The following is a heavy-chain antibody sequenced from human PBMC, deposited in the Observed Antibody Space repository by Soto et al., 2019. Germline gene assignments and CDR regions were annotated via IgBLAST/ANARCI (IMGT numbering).Heavy chain of an antibody. V-gene: IGHV3-23*01. Sequence: GGSLRLSCAASGFTFSSSAMSWVRQAPGKGLEWVSAISGSGGSTYYADSVKGRFTISRDNSKNTLYLQMNSLRAEDTAVYYIAKDLQWLVRYYLDYWGQGTLVTVSS. CDR2: ISGSGGST. CDR3: AKDLQWLVRYYLDY. D-gene: IGHD6-19*01. CDR1: GFTFSSSA. J-gene: IGHJ4*02.